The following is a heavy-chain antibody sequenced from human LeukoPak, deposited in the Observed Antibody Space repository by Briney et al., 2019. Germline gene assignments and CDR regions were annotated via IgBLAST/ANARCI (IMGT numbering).Heavy chain of an antibody. CDR1: GYTFTGYY. D-gene: IGHD3-3*01. J-gene: IGHJ6*02. Sequence: ASVKVSCKASGYTFTGYYMHWVRRAPGQGLEWMGWINPNSGGTNYAQKFQGWVTMTRDTSISTAYMELSRLRSDDTAVYYCARVYYDFWSGYSPRYYYYGMDVWGQGTTVTVSS. V-gene: IGHV1-2*04. CDR3: ARVYYDFWSGYSPRYYYYGMDV. CDR2: INPNSGGT.